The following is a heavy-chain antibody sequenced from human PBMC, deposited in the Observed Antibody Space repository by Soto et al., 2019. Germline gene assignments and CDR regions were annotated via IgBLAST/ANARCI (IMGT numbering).Heavy chain of an antibody. D-gene: IGHD6-13*01. Sequence: GESLKISCTGSVSSFTSYWIGGVRQMSGQVLQLLGIIYPGDSDTRYRPSFQGQVTISADESISTAYLQWSSLKASDTAIYYCARYIIAPAREEVYGMAVGAQGPSVAVPS. CDR1: VSSFTSYW. CDR3: ARYIIAPAREEVYGMAV. V-gene: IGHV5-51*01. CDR2: IYPGDSDT. J-gene: IGHJ6*02.